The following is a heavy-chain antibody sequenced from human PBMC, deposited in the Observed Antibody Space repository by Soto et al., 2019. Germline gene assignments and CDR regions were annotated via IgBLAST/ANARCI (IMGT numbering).Heavy chain of an antibody. CDR2: IYPGDSDT. Sequence: PGESLKISLKGPGYTFTDYWIGSVRQLPGKGLEWMGIIYPGDSDTTYSPSFQDHVTITVDKSTNTAYLQWNTLRASDTAMYYCARHISNSRYYYYAMDVWGQGTTVTVSS. D-gene: IGHD4-4*01. J-gene: IGHJ6*02. V-gene: IGHV5-51*01. CDR3: ARHISNSRYYYYAMDV. CDR1: GYTFTDYW.